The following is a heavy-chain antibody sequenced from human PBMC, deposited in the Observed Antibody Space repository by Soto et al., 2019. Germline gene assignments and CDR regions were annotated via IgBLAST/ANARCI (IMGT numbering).Heavy chain of an antibody. J-gene: IGHJ6*02. D-gene: IGHD4-17*01. V-gene: IGHV3-30-3*01. CDR3: ARELAHYVYYYGMDV. Sequence: QVQLVESGGGVVQPGRSLRLSCAASGFTFSSYAMHWVRQAPGKGLEWVAVISYDGSNKYYADSVKGRFTISRDNSKNTLYLQMNSLRAEDTPVYYCARELAHYVYYYGMDVWGQGTTVTVSS. CDR2: ISYDGSNK. CDR1: GFTFSSYA.